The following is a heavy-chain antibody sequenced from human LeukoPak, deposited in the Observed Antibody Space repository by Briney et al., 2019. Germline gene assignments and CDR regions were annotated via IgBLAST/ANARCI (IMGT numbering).Heavy chain of an antibody. V-gene: IGHV3-23*01. Sequence: GGSLRLSCAASGFTFSSYAMSWIRQGPGKGLEWVSGISDSGGSTYYADSVKGRFTISKDNSKNTLYLQMNRLRAEDTAVYYCAKLPVSYSSGWSNFDYWGQGTLVTVSS. D-gene: IGHD6-19*01. CDR3: AKLPVSYSSGWSNFDY. CDR1: GFTFSSYA. CDR2: ISDSGGST. J-gene: IGHJ4*02.